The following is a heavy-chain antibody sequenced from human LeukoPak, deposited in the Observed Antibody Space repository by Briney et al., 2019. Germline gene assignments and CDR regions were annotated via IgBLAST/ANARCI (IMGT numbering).Heavy chain of an antibody. D-gene: IGHD3-10*01. CDR2: IKGDGSST. J-gene: IGHJ4*02. V-gene: IGHV3-74*01. CDR1: GFTFNDYW. Sequence: GGSLRLSCAASGFTFNDYWMRWVRQSPGKGLVWVSRIKGDGSSTTYADSVKGRFTISRDNAKNTLYLQMNSPRDEDTAVYYCARDLSYSLEYWGQGTLVTVSS. CDR3: ARDLSYSLEY.